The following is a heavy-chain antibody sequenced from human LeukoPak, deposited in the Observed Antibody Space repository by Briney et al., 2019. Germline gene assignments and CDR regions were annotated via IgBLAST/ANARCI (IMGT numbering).Heavy chain of an antibody. CDR2: INAGNGNT. CDR1: GYTFTGYY. V-gene: IGHV1-3*01. J-gene: IGHJ6*02. Sequence: GASVKVSCKASGYTFTGYYMHWVRQAPGQRLEWMGWINAGNGNTKFSQKFQGRVTITRDTSASTAYMELSSLRSEDTAVYYCARFLGGSYGMDVWGQGTTVTVSS. CDR3: ARFLGGSYGMDV. D-gene: IGHD1-26*01.